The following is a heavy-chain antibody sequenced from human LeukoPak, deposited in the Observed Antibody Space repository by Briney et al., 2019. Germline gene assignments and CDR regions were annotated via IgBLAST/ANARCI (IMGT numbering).Heavy chain of an antibody. J-gene: IGHJ4*02. Sequence: SETLPLTCTVSGGSIGSYYWSWIRQPPGRGLEWIGYIYYSGNTNYNPSLRSRVTISVDTSKNQFSLKLTSLTAADTAVYYCARLSGGNTGPFDYWGQGTLVTVSS. V-gene: IGHV4-59*08. D-gene: IGHD4-23*01. CDR1: GGSIGSYY. CDR3: ARLSGGNTGPFDY. CDR2: IYYSGNT.